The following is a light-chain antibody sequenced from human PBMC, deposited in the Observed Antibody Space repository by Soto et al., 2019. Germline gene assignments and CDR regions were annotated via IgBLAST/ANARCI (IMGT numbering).Light chain of an antibody. Sequence: VLTQSPTTLSVSPGEIATLSCRASHSVGSNLAWYQQNPGQAPRLLIYGASTRSTGVPPRFSGSGSATHFTLTVSSLQSEDSGCYYCKQYKQWRVSFGIGTKVEIK. J-gene: IGKJ4*01. CDR3: KQYKQWRVS. V-gene: IGKV3-15*01. CDR2: GAS. CDR1: HSVGSN.